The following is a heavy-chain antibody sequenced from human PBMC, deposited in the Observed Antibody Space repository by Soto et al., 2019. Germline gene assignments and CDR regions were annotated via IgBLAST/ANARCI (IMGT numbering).Heavy chain of an antibody. CDR3: APGKRRYLTYGES. CDR1: GYDFSDKS. Sequence: QVQLVQSGAEVREPGASVKVSCKTSGYDFSDKSINWVRQAPGQGLEWFGWIVFYRGYTEYADNVQDRIIITPDSSTNIVYMEPRTLRSDDTAVYYCAPGKRRYLTYGESWGQGTLVTVSS. J-gene: IGHJ4*02. CDR2: IVFYRGYT. V-gene: IGHV1-18*01. D-gene: IGHD3-10*01.